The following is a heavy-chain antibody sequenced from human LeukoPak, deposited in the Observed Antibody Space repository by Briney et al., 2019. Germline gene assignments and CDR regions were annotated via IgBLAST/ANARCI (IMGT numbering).Heavy chain of an antibody. J-gene: IGHJ6*02. Sequence: SETLSLTCTVSGGSISSYYWSWIRQPPWKGLEWIGYIYYSGSSNYNPSLKSRVTISVDTSKNQFSLKLSSVTAADTAVYYCARVHTAMVTYYYYGMDVWGQGTTVTVSS. CDR3: ARVHTAMVTYYYYGMDV. CDR1: GGSISSYY. D-gene: IGHD5-18*01. CDR2: IYYSGSS. V-gene: IGHV4-59*01.